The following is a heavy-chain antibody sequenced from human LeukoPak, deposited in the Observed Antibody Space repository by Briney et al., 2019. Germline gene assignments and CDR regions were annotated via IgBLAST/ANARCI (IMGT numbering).Heavy chain of an antibody. D-gene: IGHD3-10*01. Sequence: SETLSFTCAVYGGSFSGYYWSWIRQPPGKGLEWIGEINHSGSTNYNPSLKSRVTISVDTSKNQFSLKLSSVTAADTAVYYCARGQGRGYYYGMDVWGKGTTVTVSS. CDR2: INHSGST. V-gene: IGHV4-34*01. CDR3: ARGQGRGYYYGMDV. J-gene: IGHJ6*04. CDR1: GGSFSGYY.